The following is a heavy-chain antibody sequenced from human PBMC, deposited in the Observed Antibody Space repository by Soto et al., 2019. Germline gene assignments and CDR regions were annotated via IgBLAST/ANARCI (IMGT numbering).Heavy chain of an antibody. CDR3: ARDRMAMIVVDVGYFDY. V-gene: IGHV3-30-3*01. D-gene: IGHD3-22*01. CDR1: GFTFSSYA. CDR2: ISYDGSNK. Sequence: QVQLVESGGGVVQPGRSLRLSCAASGFTFSSYAMHWVRQAPGKGLEWVAVISYDGSNKYYADSVKGRFTISRDNSKNTLYLQMNSLRAEDTAVYYCARDRMAMIVVDVGYFDYWGQGTLVTVSS. J-gene: IGHJ4*02.